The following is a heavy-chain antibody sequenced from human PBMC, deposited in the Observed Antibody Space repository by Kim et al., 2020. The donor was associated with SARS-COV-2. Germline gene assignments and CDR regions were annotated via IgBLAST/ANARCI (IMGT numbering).Heavy chain of an antibody. CDR3: AREVQDYGDPIYYYYGMDV. CDR2: IWYDGRNK. D-gene: IGHD4-17*01. J-gene: IGHJ6*02. CDR1: GFTFSSYG. Sequence: GGSLRLSCAASGFTFSSYGMHWVRQAPGKGLEWVAVIWYDGRNKYYVDSVKGRFTISRDNSKNRLYLQMNSLRAEDTAVYYCAREVQDYGDPIYYYYGMDVWGQGTTVTVSS. V-gene: IGHV3-33*01.